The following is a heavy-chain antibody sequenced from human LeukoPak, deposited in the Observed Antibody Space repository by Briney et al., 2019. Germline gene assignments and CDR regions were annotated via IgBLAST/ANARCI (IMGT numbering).Heavy chain of an antibody. CDR3: ARGRKKHIVVVTAIPGSNYYYYMDV. J-gene: IGHJ6*03. D-gene: IGHD2-21*02. V-gene: IGHV3-64*01. CDR2: ISSNGGST. CDR1: GFTFSSYA. Sequence: GGSLRLSCAASGFTFSSYAMHWVRQAPGKGLEYVSAISSNGGSTYYANSVKGRFTISRDNSKNTLYLQMGSLRAEDMAVYYCARGRKKHIVVVTAIPGSNYYYYMDVWGKGTTVTVSS.